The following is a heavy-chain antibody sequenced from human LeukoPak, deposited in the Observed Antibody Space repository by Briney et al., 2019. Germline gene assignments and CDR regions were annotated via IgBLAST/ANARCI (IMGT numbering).Heavy chain of an antibody. Sequence: PGGSLRLSCAASGFTFSSYAMSWVRQAPGKGLEWVSAISGSGGSTYYADSVKGRFAISRDNSKNTLYLQMNSLRAEDTAVYYCANAPVTYYYDSSGPDYWGQGTLVTVSS. D-gene: IGHD3-22*01. CDR2: ISGSGGST. CDR1: GFTFSSYA. CDR3: ANAPVTYYYDSSGPDY. V-gene: IGHV3-23*01. J-gene: IGHJ4*02.